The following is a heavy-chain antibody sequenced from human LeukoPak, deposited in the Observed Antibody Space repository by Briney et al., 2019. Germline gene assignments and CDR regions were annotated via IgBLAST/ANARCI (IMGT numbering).Heavy chain of an antibody. CDR3: ASKRKQQLGAD. D-gene: IGHD6-13*01. J-gene: IGHJ4*02. CDR2: ISSSSSYI. Sequence: GGSLRLSCAASGFTFSSYSMNWVRQAPGKGLEWVSSISSSSSYIYYADSVKGRFTISRDNAKNSLYLQMNSLRAEDTAVYYCASKRKQQLGADWGQGTLVTVSS. V-gene: IGHV3-21*01. CDR1: GFTFSSYS.